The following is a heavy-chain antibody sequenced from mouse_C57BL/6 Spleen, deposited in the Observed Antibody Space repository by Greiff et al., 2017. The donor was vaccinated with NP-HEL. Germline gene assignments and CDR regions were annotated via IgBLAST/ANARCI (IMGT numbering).Heavy chain of an antibody. J-gene: IGHJ4*01. D-gene: IGHD1-1*01. V-gene: IGHV1-69*01. CDR3: AAYGSSYEAMDY. Sequence: QVQLQQSGAELVMPGASVKLSCKASGYTFTSYWMHWVKQRPGQGLEWIGEIDPSDSYTNYNQKFKGKSTLTVDKSSSTAYMQLSRLTSEDSAVYYCAAYGSSYEAMDYWGQGTSVTVSS. CDR1: GYTFTSYW. CDR2: IDPSDSYT.